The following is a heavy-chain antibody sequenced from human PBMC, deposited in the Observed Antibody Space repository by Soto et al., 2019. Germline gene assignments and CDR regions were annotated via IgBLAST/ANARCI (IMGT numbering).Heavy chain of an antibody. CDR2: ITVYNGNT. V-gene: IGHV1-18*01. J-gene: IGHJ4*02. CDR3: ARDPYDYGGFDY. Sequence: ASVKVSCKASGYIFSSYGINWVRQAPGQGLEWMGWITVYNGNTHYAQKFQDRVTLTTDTSTSTAYMELKSLRSDDTAVYYCARDPYDYGGFDYWGQGTLVTVSS. D-gene: IGHD4-17*01. CDR1: GYIFSSYG.